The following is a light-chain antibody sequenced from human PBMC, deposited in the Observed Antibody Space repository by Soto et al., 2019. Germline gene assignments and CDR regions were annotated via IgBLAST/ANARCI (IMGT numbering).Light chain of an antibody. V-gene: IGKV3-20*01. J-gene: IGKJ1*01. CDR2: GAS. CDR1: RTIDNDY. CDR3: QNFGAQIRQWT. Sequence: IVLTQSPGTLSLSPGERVTLTCRSSRTIDNDYLAWYQQRPRQPPRLLIYGASRRATGIPDRFSGSGSGTDYPLTINRLEPEDSATYYCQNFGAQIRQWTFGPGTKVEVK.